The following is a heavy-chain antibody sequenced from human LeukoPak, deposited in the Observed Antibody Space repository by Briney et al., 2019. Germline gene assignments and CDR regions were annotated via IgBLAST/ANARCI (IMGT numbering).Heavy chain of an antibody. CDR1: GGTFSSYA. Sequence: GASVKVSCKASGGTFSSYAISWVRQAPGQGLEWMGGIIPIFGTANYAQKFQGRVTITADESTSTAYMELSSLRSEDTAVYYCARSVGDYYYYGMDVWGQGTTVTVSS. V-gene: IGHV1-69*13. CDR2: IIPIFGTA. D-gene: IGHD2-15*01. J-gene: IGHJ6*02. CDR3: ARSVGDYYYYGMDV.